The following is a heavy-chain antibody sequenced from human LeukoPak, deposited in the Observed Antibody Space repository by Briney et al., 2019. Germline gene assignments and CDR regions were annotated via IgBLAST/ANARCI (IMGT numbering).Heavy chain of an antibody. V-gene: IGHV4-61*01. CDR1: GGSVSSGSYY. J-gene: IGHJ5*02. D-gene: IGHD3-22*01. CDR2: IYYSGST. Sequence: SETLSLTCTVSGGSVSSGSYYWSWIRQPPGKGPEWIGYIYYSGSTNYNPSLKSRVTISVDTSKNQFSLKLSSVTAADTAVYYCARVITRTWFDPWGQGTLVTVSS. CDR3: ARVITRTWFDP.